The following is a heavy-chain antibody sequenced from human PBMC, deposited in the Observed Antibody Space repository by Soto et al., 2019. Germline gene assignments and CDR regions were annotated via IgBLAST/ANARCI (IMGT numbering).Heavy chain of an antibody. CDR1: GYSFSSCA. J-gene: IGHJ2*01. V-gene: IGHV1-3*04. CDR2: INTDSGNT. D-gene: IGHD6-19*01. CDR3: VRDRAVDWYLDL. Sequence: QVQVVQSGAEVKKPGASVRLSCKTSGYSFSSCAIHWVRLAPGQRFEWMGWINTDSGNTKYSQKFQGRVTITRDTAASTAYVELTSLAFEDTATYICVRDRAVDWYLDLWGRGTLVTVSS.